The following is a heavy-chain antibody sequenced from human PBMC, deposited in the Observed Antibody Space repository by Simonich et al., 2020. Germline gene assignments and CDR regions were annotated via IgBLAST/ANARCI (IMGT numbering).Heavy chain of an antibody. CDR1: GYTFTGYY. CDR2: SNPNSGGT. V-gene: IGHV1-2*02. CDR3: ARDRAARYYYYYYMDV. D-gene: IGHD6-6*01. Sequence: QVQLVQSGAEGKKPGASVKVSCKASGYTFTGYYRHWVRQAPGQGLGWVGWSNPNSGGTNNAQKFQGRVTMPRDTSISTAYMELSRLRSDDTAVYYCARDRAARYYYYYYMDVWGKGTTVTVSS. J-gene: IGHJ6*03.